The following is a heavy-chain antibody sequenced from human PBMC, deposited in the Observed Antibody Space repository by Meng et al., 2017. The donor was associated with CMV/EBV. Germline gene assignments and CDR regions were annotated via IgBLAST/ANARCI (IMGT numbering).Heavy chain of an antibody. J-gene: IGHJ6*02. CDR3: ARGVYYDFWSGYYYYYGMDV. Sequence: LRLSCAASGFTFSDYYMSWIRQAPGKGLEWIGYIYYSGSTYYNPSLKSRVTISVDTSKNQFSLKLSSVTDADTAVYYCARGVYYDFWSGYYYYYGMDVWGQGTTVTVSS. V-gene: IGHV4-30-4*08. CDR1: GFTFSDYY. CDR2: IYYSGST. D-gene: IGHD3-3*01.